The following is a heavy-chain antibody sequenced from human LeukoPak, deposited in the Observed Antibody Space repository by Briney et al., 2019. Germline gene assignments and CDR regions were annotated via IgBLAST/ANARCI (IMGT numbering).Heavy chain of an antibody. D-gene: IGHD1-26*01. V-gene: IGHV3-7*01. Sequence: GGSLRLSCAASGFTFSFYWMNWVRQAPGKGLEWVANIKQDGSEKYHVDSVKGRFSISRDNAKNSLYLQMNSLRAEDTAVYYCARPGSGSYYADWGQGTLVTVSS. J-gene: IGHJ4*02. CDR2: IKQDGSEK. CDR3: ARPGSGSYYAD. CDR1: GFTFSFYW.